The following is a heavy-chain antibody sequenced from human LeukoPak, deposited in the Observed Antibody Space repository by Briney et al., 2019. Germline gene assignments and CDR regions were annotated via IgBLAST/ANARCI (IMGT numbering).Heavy chain of an antibody. CDR1: GYTFTSYG. CDR3: ARDPYYYGSGSYDYYYYYYMDV. D-gene: IGHD3-10*01. V-gene: IGHV1-18*01. J-gene: IGHJ6*03. Sequence: ASVKVSCKASGYTFTSYGISWVRQAPGQGLEWMGWISGYNGNTDYAQNLQGRVTMTTDTSTSTAYMELRSLRSDDTAVYYCARDPYYYGSGSYDYYYYYYMDVWGKGTTVTISS. CDR2: ISGYNGNT.